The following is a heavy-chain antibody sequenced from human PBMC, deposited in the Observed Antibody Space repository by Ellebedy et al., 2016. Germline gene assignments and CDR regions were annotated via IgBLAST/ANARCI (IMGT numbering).Heavy chain of an antibody. V-gene: IGHV4-59*01. J-gene: IGHJ4*02. Sequence: SETLSLTCTVSGGSISSYYWSWIRQPPGKGLEWIGYIYYSGSTNYNPSLKSRVTISVDTSKNQFSLKLSSVTAADTAVYYCARDKEGIRGVFDYWGQGTLVTVSS. D-gene: IGHD3-10*01. CDR1: GGSISSYY. CDR2: IYYSGST. CDR3: ARDKEGIRGVFDY.